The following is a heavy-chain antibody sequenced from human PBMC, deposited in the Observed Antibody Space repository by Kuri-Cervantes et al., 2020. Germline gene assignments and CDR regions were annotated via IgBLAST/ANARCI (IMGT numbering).Heavy chain of an antibody. V-gene: IGHV3-30*18. CDR3: AKAGGYCSGGSCLDY. CDR2: ISYDGSNK. D-gene: IGHD2-15*01. Sequence: LSLTCAASGFTFSSYGTHWVRQAPGKGLEWVAVISYDGSNKYYADSVKGRFTISRDNSKNTLYLQMNSLRAEDTAVYYCAKAGGYCSGGSCLDYWGQGTLVTVSS. CDR1: GFTFSSYG. J-gene: IGHJ4*02.